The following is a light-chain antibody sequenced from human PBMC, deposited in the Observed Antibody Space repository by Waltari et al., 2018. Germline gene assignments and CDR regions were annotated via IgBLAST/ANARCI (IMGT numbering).Light chain of an antibody. CDR3: QQYYTTPT. Sequence: DIVMTQSPDSLAVSLGEGATINRKSSQSVLYSSNNKNYLAWYQQKPGQPPKLLIYWASTRESGVPDRFSGSGSGTDFTLAISSLQAEDVAVYYCQQYYTTPTFGQGTKVEIK. J-gene: IGKJ1*01. CDR1: QSVLYSSNNKNY. V-gene: IGKV4-1*01. CDR2: WAS.